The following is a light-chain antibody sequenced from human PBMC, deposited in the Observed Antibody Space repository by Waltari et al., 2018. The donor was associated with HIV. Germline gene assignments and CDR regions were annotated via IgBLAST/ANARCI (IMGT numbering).Light chain of an antibody. Sequence: SCELKQPLSQSVSHGQTARITCSGDALPRKYAFWDDQKSGQAPVLVIYENNRRPSGIPERFSGSSSGTMATLTISGAQVEDEGDYYCYSTDDSGNPLAVFGGGTQLTVL. CDR3: YSTDDSGNPLAV. J-gene: IGLJ7*01. V-gene: IGLV3-10*01. CDR1: ALPRKY. CDR2: ENN.